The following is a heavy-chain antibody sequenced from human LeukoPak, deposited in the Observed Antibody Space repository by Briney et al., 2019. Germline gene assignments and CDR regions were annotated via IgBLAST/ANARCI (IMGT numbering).Heavy chain of an antibody. CDR3: AKSPMYNWNSDYFDY. CDR2: ISGSGGTT. J-gene: IGHJ4*02. V-gene: IGHV3-23*01. CDR1: GFTFSSYS. Sequence: PGGSLRLSCAASGFTFSSYSMNWVRQAPGKGLEWVSAISGSGGTTYYADSVKGRFAISRDNSKNTLHLQMNSLRAEDTALYYCAKSPMYNWNSDYFDYWGQGTLVTVSS. D-gene: IGHD1-7*01.